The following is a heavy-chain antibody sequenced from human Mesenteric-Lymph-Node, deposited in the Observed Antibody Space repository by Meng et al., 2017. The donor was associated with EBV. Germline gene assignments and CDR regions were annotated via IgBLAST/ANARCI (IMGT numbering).Heavy chain of an antibody. CDR1: GYTFTTYA. CDR3: AREYYASGSYWFDP. CDR2: INTNTGNP. Sequence: QVQLVQSGSELKGPGASVKVSCKASGYTFTTYAIHWVRQAPGQGLEWMGWINTNTGNPTYAQGFTGRFVFSLDTSVSTAYLQISSLKADDTAVYYCAREYYASGSYWFDPWGQGTLGTVSS. D-gene: IGHD3-10*01. V-gene: IGHV7-4-1*02. J-gene: IGHJ5*02.